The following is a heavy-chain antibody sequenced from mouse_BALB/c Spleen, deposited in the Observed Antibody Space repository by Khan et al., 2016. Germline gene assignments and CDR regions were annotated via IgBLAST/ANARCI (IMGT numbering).Heavy chain of an antibody. CDR1: GYTSANYW. CDR2: IYPGDGDT. V-gene: IGHV1-87*01. CDR3: ADALFVY. J-gene: IGHJ3*01. Sequence: QVQLKQSGAELARPGASVRLSCKASGYTSANYWMQWVKQRPGHGLEWIGSIYPGDGDTRYSQKFKDKATLTADKSSSSAYMHLRSVASEDSAVYYCADALFVYWGQGTLVTVSA.